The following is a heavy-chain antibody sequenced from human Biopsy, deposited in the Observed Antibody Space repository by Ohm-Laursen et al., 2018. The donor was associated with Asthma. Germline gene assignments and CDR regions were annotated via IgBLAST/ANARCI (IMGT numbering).Heavy chain of an antibody. CDR3: ARGPELDV. V-gene: IGHV4-34*01. J-gene: IGHJ6*02. Sequence: SEILSLTCDVYPGSFSGFYWTWIRQSPEKGLEWIGETNERGVTNNNPSLKSRVIISIDTYWNRVSLKLTSVTAADTAVYYCARGPELDVWGQGTTVTVPS. CDR1: PGSFSGFY. CDR2: TNERGVT.